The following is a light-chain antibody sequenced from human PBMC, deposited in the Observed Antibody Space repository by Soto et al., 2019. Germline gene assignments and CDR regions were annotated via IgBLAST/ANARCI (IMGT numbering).Light chain of an antibody. Sequence: QSALTQPASVSGSPGQSITISCTGSSSDVGGYNYVSWYQQHPGKAPKLMISEVSNRPSGVSNRFSGSKSGNTASLTISGLQAEDEAHYYCSSYTLTSTHVIFGGGTKVTVL. V-gene: IGLV2-14*01. CDR1: SSDVGGYNY. J-gene: IGLJ2*01. CDR3: SSYTLTSTHVI. CDR2: EVS.